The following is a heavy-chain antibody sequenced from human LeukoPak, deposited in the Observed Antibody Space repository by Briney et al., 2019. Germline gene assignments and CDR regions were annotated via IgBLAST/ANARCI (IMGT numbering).Heavy chain of an antibody. CDR3: ARKGPENFNFDY. D-gene: IGHD2/OR15-2a*01. V-gene: IGHV1-46*01. CDR2: IKPSGGST. J-gene: IGHJ4*02. CDR1: GYTFTSYY. Sequence: ASVKVSCKASGYTFTSYYTHWARQAPGQGLEWMGIIKPSGGSTLYAQKFQGRVTVTSDMSTSTVYVELSSLRSEDTAVCYCARKGPENFNFDYWGQGTLVTVSS.